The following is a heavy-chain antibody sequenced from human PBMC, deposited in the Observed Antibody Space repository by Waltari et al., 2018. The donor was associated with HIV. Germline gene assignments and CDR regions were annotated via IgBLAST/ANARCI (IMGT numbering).Heavy chain of an antibody. CDR2: INPNSGGT. D-gene: IGHD3-10*01. CDR1: GYTFTGYS. J-gene: IGHJ5*02. CDR3: ARSYYGSGNWFDP. V-gene: IGHV1-2*02. Sequence: QVQLVQSGAEVKKPGASVKVSCKASGYTFTGYSLHWVGKDAGQGLEWMGWINPNSGGTNYAQKFQGRVTMTRDTSISTAYMELSRLRSDDTAVYYCARSYYGSGNWFDPWGQGTLVTVSS.